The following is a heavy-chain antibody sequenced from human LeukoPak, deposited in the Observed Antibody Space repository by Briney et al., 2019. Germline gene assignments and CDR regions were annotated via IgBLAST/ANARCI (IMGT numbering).Heavy chain of an antibody. CDR2: ISGSGGST. J-gene: IGHJ4*02. Sequence: PGGSLRLSCAASGFTFSSYAMSWVRQAPGKGLEWVSAISGSGGSTYYADSVKGRFTISRDNSKNTLYLQMNSVRAEDTAVYYCAKGVEMATVPLFFDYWGQGTLVTVSS. D-gene: IGHD5-24*01. CDR3: AKGVEMATVPLFFDY. V-gene: IGHV3-23*01. CDR1: GFTFSSYA.